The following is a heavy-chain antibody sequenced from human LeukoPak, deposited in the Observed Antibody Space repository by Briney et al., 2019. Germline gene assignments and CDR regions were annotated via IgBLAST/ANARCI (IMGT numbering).Heavy chain of an antibody. Sequence: GASVKVSCKASEYTFTGYYRHWVRQAPGQGLEWMGWINPNSGGTNYAQKFQGRVTMTRDTSISTAYMELSRLRSDDTAVYYCSLDMITFGGVEDWGQGTLVTVSS. CDR1: EYTFTGYY. CDR3: SLDMITFGGVED. CDR2: INPNSGGT. V-gene: IGHV1-2*02. J-gene: IGHJ4*02. D-gene: IGHD3-16*01.